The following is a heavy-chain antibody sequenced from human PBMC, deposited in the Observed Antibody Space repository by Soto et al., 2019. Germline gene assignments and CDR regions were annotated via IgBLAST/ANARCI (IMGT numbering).Heavy chain of an antibody. CDR3: ARVDEDGYQLLYYYYYGMDV. D-gene: IGHD2-2*01. J-gene: IGHJ6*02. CDR2: ISGSSSTI. V-gene: IGHV3-48*02. CDR1: GFTFSSYS. Sequence: GGSLRLSCAASGFTFSSYSMNWVRQAPGKGLEWVSYISGSSSTIYYADSVKGRFTISRDNAKNSLYLQMNSLRDEDTAVYYCARVDEDGYQLLYYYYYGMDVWGQGTTVTVSS.